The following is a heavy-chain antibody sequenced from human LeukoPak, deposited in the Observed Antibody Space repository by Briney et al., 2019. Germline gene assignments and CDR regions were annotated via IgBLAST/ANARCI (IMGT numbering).Heavy chain of an antibody. CDR2: IYTSGST. CDR3: ARVGYSSGWYFDL. J-gene: IGHJ2*01. V-gene: IGHV4-4*07. D-gene: IGHD6-19*01. Sequence: PSETLFLTCTVSGGSISSYYWSWIRQPAGKGLEWIGRIYTSGSTNYNPSLKSRVTMSVDTSKNQFSLKLSSVTAADTAVYYCARVGYSSGWYFDLWGRGTLVTVSS. CDR1: GGSISSYY.